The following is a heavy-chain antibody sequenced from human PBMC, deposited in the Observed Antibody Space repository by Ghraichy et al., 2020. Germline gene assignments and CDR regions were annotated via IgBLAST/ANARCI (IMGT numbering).Heavy chain of an antibody. D-gene: IGHD3-16*01. CDR2: ISYDGSNK. V-gene: IGHV3-30*18. J-gene: IGHJ6*02. CDR3: AKGEAGAYFYGMDV. CDR1: GFIFSSYG. Sequence: GGSLRLSCAASGFIFSSYGMHWVRQAPGKGLEWVAVISYDGSNKYYVDSVKGRFTISRDNSKNTLYLQMNSLRAEDTAVYYCAKGEAGAYFYGMDVWGQGTTVTVSS.